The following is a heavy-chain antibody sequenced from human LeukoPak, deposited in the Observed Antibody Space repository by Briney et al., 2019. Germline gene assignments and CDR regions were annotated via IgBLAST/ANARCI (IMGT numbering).Heavy chain of an antibody. D-gene: IGHD3-22*01. CDR1: VFTVSSKY. J-gene: IGHJ1*01. V-gene: IGHV3-53*01. CDR3: ARERVYYDGSGYTTAEYFQH. CDR2: IYSGGST. Sequence: GGSLRLSCAASVFTVSSKYMSWVRQAPWKGLEWVSVIYSGGSTYYADSVKGRFTISRDNSKNTLYLQMNSLKAEDTAVYYCARERVYYDGSGYTTAEYFQHWGQGTLVTVSS.